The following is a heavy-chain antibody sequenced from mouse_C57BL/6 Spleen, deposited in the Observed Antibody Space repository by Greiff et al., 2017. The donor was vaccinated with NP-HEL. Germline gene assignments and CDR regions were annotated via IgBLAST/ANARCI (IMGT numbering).Heavy chain of an antibody. Sequence: VQLQQSGPELVKPGASVKIPCKASGYTFTDYNMDWVKQSHGKSLEWIGDINPNTGGTIYTQKFKGKATLTVDKSSSTAYMELRSLTSEDTAVYYCARSGYYGWYFDVWGTGTTVTVSS. CDR2: INPNTGGT. J-gene: IGHJ1*03. CDR3: ARSGYYGWYFDV. V-gene: IGHV1-18*01. CDR1: GYTFTDYN. D-gene: IGHD1-1*01.